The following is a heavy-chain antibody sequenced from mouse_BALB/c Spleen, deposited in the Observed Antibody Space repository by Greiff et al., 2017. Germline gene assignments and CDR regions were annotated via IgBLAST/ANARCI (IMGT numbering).Heavy chain of an antibody. CDR1: GYTFTSYV. CDR3: ARSLSMITTGYAMDD. CDR2: INPYNDGT. D-gene: IGHD2-4*01. V-gene: IGHV1-14*01. J-gene: IGHJ4*01. Sequence: VQLQQSGPELVKPGASVKMSCKASGYTFTSYVMHWVKQKPGQGLEWIGYINPYNDGTKYNEKFKGKATLTSDKSSSTAYMELSSLTSEDSAVYYCARSLSMITTGYAMDDWGQGTSVTVSS.